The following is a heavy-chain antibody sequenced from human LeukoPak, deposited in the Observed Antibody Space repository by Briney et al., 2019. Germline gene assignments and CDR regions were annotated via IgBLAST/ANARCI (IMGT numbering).Heavy chain of an antibody. J-gene: IGHJ4*02. CDR2: IYPSDSDT. CDR1: GYSFTSNW. CDR3: ARHKRSLPYDF. V-gene: IGHV5-51*01. D-gene: IGHD3-3*01. Sequence: GESLQISCKSSGYSFTSNWIGWVRQMPGKGLEWMGIIYPSDSDTRYSPSFRGQVTISADKSINTAYLQWSSLKASDTAMYYCARHKRSLPYDFWGQGTLVTVSS.